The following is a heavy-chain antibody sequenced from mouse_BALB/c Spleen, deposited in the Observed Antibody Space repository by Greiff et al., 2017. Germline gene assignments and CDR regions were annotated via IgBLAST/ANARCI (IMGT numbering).Heavy chain of an antibody. D-gene: IGHD1-1*01. CDR3: ARSGYYGSYCYFDV. Sequence: EVQGVESGGGLVQPGGSRKLSCAASGFTFSSFGMHWVRQAPEKGLEWVAYISSGSSTIYYADTVKGRFTISRDNPKNTLFLQMTSLRSEDTAMYYCARSGYYGSYCYFDVWGAGTTVTVSS. J-gene: IGHJ1*01. CDR1: GFTFSSFG. V-gene: IGHV5-17*02. CDR2: ISSGSSTI.